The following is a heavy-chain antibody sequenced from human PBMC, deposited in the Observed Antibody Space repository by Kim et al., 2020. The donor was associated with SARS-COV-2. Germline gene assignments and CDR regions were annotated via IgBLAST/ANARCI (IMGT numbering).Heavy chain of an antibody. CDR1: GGSFSGYY. Sequence: SETLSLTCAVYGGSFSGYYWSWIRQPPGKGLEWIGEINHSGSTNYNPSLKSRVTISVDTSKNQFSLKLSSVTAADTAVYYCARTPPNDCSSTSCYGAYF. J-gene: IGHJ4*01. D-gene: IGHD2-2*01. CDR3: ARTPPNDCSSTSCYGAYF. CDR2: INHSGST. V-gene: IGHV4-34*01.